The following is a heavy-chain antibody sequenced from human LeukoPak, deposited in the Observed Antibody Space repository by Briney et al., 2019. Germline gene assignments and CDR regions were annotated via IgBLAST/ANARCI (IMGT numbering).Heavy chain of an antibody. J-gene: IGHJ5*02. V-gene: IGHV1-18*01. CDR3: ARDFWVRHSAPAPKDL. CDR2: ISTYTGNT. Sequence: ASVKVSCKASGYPFTNYGISWVRQAPGQGLEWMGWISTYTGNTKYAQRFQGRVIMTTDTSTSTAYMELRSLRSDDTAVFYCARDFWVRHSAPAPKDLWGQGTLVTDSS. CDR1: GYPFTNYG. D-gene: IGHD2-2*01.